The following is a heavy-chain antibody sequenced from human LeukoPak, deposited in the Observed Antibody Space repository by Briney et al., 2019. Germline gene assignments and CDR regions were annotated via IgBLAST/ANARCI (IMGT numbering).Heavy chain of an antibody. V-gene: IGHV4-59*08. CDR3: ARASPHYYGMDV. CDR2: IYYSGST. CDR1: GGSISSYD. J-gene: IGHJ6*02. Sequence: PSETLSLTCTVSGGSISSYDWSWIRQPPGKGLEWIGYIYYSGSTNYNPSLKSRVTMSLDTSKNQFSLNLTSVTAADTAVYYCARASPHYYGMDVWGQGTTVTVSS.